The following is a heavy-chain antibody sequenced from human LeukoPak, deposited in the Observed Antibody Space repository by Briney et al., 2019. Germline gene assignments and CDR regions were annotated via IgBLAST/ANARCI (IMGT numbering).Heavy chain of an antibody. V-gene: IGHV3-53*01. CDR2: IYSGGST. D-gene: IGHD4-17*01. CDR3: ARDGAVTVNAFDI. Sequence: GGSLRLSCAASGFTVSSNYMSWVRQAPGKGLEWVSVIYSGGSTYYADSVKGRFTISRDNAKNSLYLQMNSLRAEDTAVYYCARDGAVTVNAFDIWGQGTMVTVSS. J-gene: IGHJ3*02. CDR1: GFTVSSNY.